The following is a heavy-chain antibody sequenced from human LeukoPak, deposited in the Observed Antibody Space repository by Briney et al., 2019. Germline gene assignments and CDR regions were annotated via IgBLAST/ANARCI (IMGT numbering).Heavy chain of an antibody. CDR2: IYYSGST. CDR1: GGSISSYY. J-gene: IGHJ4*02. V-gene: IGHV4-59*08. D-gene: IGHD3-16*02. Sequence: SETLSLTCTVSGGSISSYYWSWIRQPPGKGLEWLGYIYYSGSTNYNPSLKSRVTISVDTSKNQFSLKLSSVTAADTAVYYCARLHSMSASPNDYVWGSYRSRYYFDYWGQGTLVTVSS. CDR3: ARLHSMSASPNDYVWGSYRSRYYFDY.